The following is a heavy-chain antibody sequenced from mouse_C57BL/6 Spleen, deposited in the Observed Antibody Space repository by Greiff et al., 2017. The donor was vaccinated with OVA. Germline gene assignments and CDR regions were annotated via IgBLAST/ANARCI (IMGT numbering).Heavy chain of an antibody. J-gene: IGHJ1*03. D-gene: IGHD1-1*01. CDR1: GYTFTSYW. V-gene: IGHV1-61*01. Sequence: QVQLQQPGAELVRPGSSVKLSCKASGYTFTSYWMDWVKQRPGQGLEWIGNIYPSDSETDYNQKFKDKATLTVDKSSSTAYMQLSSLTSEDSAVYYCAREITTVVDWYFDVWGTGTTVTVSS. CDR2: IYPSDSET. CDR3: AREITTVVDWYFDV.